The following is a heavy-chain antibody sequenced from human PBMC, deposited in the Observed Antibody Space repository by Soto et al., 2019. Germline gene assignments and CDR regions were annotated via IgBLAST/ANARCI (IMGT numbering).Heavy chain of an antibody. CDR3: ARGQRMYSSASFDY. CDR1: GFTFSSYA. D-gene: IGHD3-22*01. V-gene: IGHV3-23*01. CDR2: ISGRGDDT. J-gene: IGHJ4*02. Sequence: EVQLLESGGDLVQPGGSMRLSCAASGFTFSSYAMSWVRQAPGKGLEWVSTISGRGDDTYYTDSVKGRFTISRDNSKNTLYVHTNLLRAEDTAVYYCARGQRMYSSASFDYGGQGTLGNVAS.